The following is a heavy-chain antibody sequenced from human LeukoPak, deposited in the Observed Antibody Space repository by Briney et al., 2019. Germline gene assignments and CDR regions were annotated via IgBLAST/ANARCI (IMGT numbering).Heavy chain of an antibody. CDR2: IYPGDSDT. V-gene: IGHV5-51*01. Sequence: GASLKISCKGSGYSFTSYWNGWVRQMPGKGLEWMGIIYPGDSDTRYSPSFQGQVTISADKSISTAYLQWSSLKASDIAMYYCARRSGSYYSGGDYWGQGTLVTVSS. D-gene: IGHD1-26*01. J-gene: IGHJ4*02. CDR3: ARRSGSYYSGGDY. CDR1: GYSFTSYW.